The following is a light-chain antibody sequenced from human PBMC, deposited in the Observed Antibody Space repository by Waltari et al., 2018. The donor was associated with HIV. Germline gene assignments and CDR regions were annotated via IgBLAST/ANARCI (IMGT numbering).Light chain of an antibody. CDR3: QQLNSFPLT. CDR2: ATS. Sequence: DIQLTQSPSFLSASVGDRVTITCRASQGISSYLAWYQQKPGKAPKLLIYATSTLQSGFPSRFSGSGSGTEFTLTISRLQPEDFATYFCQQLNSFPLTFGGGTKVEIK. V-gene: IGKV1-9*01. J-gene: IGKJ4*01. CDR1: QGISSY.